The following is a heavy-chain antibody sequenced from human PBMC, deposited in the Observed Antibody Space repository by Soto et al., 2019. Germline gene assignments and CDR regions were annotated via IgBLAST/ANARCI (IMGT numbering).Heavy chain of an antibody. CDR2: ISISSSYI. CDR3: ASEEDYFDMDV. Sequence: QAPGKGLEWVSSISISSSYIYYADSVKGRFTISRDNAKNSLYLQMNSLRVEDTAVYYCASEEDYFDMDVWGQGTTVTVSS. J-gene: IGHJ6*02. V-gene: IGHV3-21*01.